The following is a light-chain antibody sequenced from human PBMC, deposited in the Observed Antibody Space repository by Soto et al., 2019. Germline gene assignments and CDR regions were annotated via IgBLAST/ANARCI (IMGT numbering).Light chain of an antibody. CDR3: HQYNNWPPHP. Sequence: VLTQSPATLSVSPGDRATLSCRASQTVGNNLAWYQQKPGQAPRLLIYGASSGATGLPARFSASGSGTELTLTISSLQSEDFAVYYCHQYNNWPPHPFGQGPKLEI. CDR1: QTVGNN. V-gene: IGKV3-15*01. J-gene: IGKJ2*01. CDR2: GAS.